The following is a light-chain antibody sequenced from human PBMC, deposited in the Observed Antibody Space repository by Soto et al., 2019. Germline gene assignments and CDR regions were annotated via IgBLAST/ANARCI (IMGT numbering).Light chain of an antibody. CDR2: DAY. V-gene: IGKV3-20*01. CDR3: QQYGSSPYLFT. Sequence: EVVLTQSPVTLSLSPGERATLSCRASQSFRGLLAWYQQKPGQAPRLLIYDAYNRATGVPDRFSGSGSGTDFTLTISRLEPEDFAVYYCQQYGSSPYLFTFGPGTKVDIK. CDR1: QSFRGL. J-gene: IGKJ3*01.